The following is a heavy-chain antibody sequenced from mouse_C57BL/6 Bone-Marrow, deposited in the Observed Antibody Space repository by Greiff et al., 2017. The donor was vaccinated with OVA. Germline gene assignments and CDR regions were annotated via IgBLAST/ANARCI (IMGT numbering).Heavy chain of an antibody. CDR1: GYTFTSYT. Sequence: VHLVESGAELARPGASVKMSCKASGYTFTSYTMHWVKQRPGQGLEWIGYINPSSGYTKYNQKFKDKATLTADKSSSTAYMQLSSLTSEDSAVYYCANYYPGYWGQGTTLTVSS. D-gene: IGHD1-1*01. CDR3: ANYYPGY. CDR2: INPSSGYT. V-gene: IGHV1-4*01. J-gene: IGHJ2*01.